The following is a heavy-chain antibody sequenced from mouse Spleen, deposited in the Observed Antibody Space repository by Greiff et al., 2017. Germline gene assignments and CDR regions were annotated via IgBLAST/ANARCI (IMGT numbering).Heavy chain of an antibody. CDR3: TRFTTATHFDY. J-gene: IGHJ2*01. V-gene: IGHV1-15*01. Sequence: QVQLQQSGAELVRPGASVTLSCKASGYTFTDYEMHWVKQTPVHGLEWIGAIDPETGGTAYNQKFKGKAILTADKSSSTAYMELRSLTSEDSAVYYCTRFTTATHFDYWGQGTTLTVSS. CDR1: GYTFTDYE. D-gene: IGHD1-2*01. CDR2: IDPETGGT.